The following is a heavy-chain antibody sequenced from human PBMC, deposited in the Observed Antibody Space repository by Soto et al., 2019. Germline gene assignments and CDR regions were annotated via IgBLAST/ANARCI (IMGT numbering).Heavy chain of an antibody. Sequence: GESLKISCEASGYNFIGYWIVWVRQMPGKGLEWMGIVYPSDSRTNYSPTFQGQVTMSADTSTSTAYLQWTSLKASDSAMYYCARGNVANWFGPWGQGTLVTV. CDR2: VYPSDSRT. CDR3: ARGNVANWFGP. J-gene: IGHJ5*02. V-gene: IGHV5-51*01. CDR1: GYNFIGYW.